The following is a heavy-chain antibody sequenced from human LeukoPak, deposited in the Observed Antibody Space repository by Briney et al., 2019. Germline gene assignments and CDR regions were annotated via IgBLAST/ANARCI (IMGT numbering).Heavy chain of an antibody. CDR1: GGSFSGYY. Sequence: SETLSLTCAVYGGSFSGYYWSWIRQPPGKGLEWIGEINHSGSTNCNPSLKSRVTISVDTSKNQFSLKLSSVTAADTAVYYCARGRGYYDSSGYYFSGGYYYMDVWGKGTTVTVSS. J-gene: IGHJ6*03. CDR2: INHSGST. CDR3: ARGRGYYDSSGYYFSGGYYYMDV. V-gene: IGHV4-34*01. D-gene: IGHD3-22*01.